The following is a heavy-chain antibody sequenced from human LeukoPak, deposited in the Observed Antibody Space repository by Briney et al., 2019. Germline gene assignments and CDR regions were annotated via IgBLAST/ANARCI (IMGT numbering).Heavy chain of an antibody. J-gene: IGHJ4*02. CDR2: IIPILGIA. Sequence: SVKVSCKASGGTFSSYAISWVRQAPGQGLEWMGRIIPILGIANYAQKFQGRVTITADKSTSTAYMELSSLRSEDTAVYYCARDYTVSPLDYGGQGTLVTVSS. V-gene: IGHV1-69*04. CDR1: GGTFSSYA. CDR3: ARDYTVSPLDY. D-gene: IGHD4-17*01.